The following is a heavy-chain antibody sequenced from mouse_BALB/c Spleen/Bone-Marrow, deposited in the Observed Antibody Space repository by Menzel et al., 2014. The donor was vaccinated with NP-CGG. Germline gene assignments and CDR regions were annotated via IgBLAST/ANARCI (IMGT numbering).Heavy chain of an antibody. CDR3: ASYYGSSYDYFDY. CDR2: IDPENGNT. V-gene: IGHV14-1*02. D-gene: IGHD1-1*01. CDR1: GFNIXDYY. Sequence: EVKLQESGAELVRPGALVELSCKASGFNIXDYYMHWVKQRPEQGLEWIGWIDPENGNTIYDPKFQGKASITADTSSNTAYLQLSSLTSEDTAVYYCASYYGSSYDYFDYWGQGTTLTVSS. J-gene: IGHJ2*01.